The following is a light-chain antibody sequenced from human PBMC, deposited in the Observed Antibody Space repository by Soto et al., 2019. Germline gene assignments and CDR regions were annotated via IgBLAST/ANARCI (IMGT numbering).Light chain of an antibody. CDR2: SNN. CDR3: QSYDSSLSGSYV. J-gene: IGLJ1*01. Sequence: QSVLTQPPSVSGAPGQRVTISCTGSSSNIGAGYDVHWYQRLPGTAPKVLIYSNNNRPSGVPDRFSGSKSVTSASLAITGLQAYDEADYYCQSYDSSLSGSYVFGTGTKLTVL. CDR1: SSNIGAGYD. V-gene: IGLV1-40*01.